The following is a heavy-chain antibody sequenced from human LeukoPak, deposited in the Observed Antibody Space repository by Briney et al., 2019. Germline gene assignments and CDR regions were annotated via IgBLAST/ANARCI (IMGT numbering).Heavy chain of an antibody. V-gene: IGHV3-74*01. Sequence: GGSLRLSCAASGFTFSSYWMHWVRQAPGKGLVWVSRINSDGSSTSYADSVKGRFTISRDNAKNSLYLQMNSLRAEDMALYYCAKGKTYCGGDCYSPGAFDIWGQETMVTVSS. J-gene: IGHJ3*02. CDR3: AKGKTYCGGDCYSPGAFDI. CDR1: GFTFSSYW. D-gene: IGHD2-21*02. CDR2: INSDGSST.